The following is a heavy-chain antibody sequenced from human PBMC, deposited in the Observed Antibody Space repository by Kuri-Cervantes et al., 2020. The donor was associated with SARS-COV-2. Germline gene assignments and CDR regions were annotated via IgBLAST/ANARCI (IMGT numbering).Heavy chain of an antibody. CDR3: ASSIYCSSTSCYTYGHFGY. CDR2: IYYSGST. V-gene: IGHV4-39*01. CDR1: GGSISSSSYY. J-gene: IGHJ4*02. Sequence: GSLRLSCTVSGGSISSSSYYWGWIRQPPGKGLEWIGSIYYSGSTYYNPSLKSRVTISVDTSKNQFSLKLSSVTAADTAVYYCASSIYCSSTSCYTYGHFGYWGQGTLVTVSS. D-gene: IGHD2-2*02.